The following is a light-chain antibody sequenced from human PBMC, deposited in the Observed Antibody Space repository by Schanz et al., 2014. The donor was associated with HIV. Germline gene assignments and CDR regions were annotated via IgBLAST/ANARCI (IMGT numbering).Light chain of an antibody. CDR2: DTS. CDR3: QQGGSWPLT. Sequence: EIVLTQSPGTLSLSPGDRAALSCRASQSVSSNLAWYQHKPGQAPRLLIYDTSNRATGIPARFSGSGFETDFTLTISSLEPEDFALYYCQQGGSWPLTFGGGTTVEIK. V-gene: IGKV3-11*01. CDR1: QSVSSN. J-gene: IGKJ4*01.